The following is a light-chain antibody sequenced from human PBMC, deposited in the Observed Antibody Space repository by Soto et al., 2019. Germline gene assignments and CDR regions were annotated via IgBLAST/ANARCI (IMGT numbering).Light chain of an antibody. Sequence: EIVLTHSPGTLSLSPGESATLSCRASQSVSGSYLAWYQQKPGQAPRLVLYATSLRATGFPDRFTGSGSGTDFTLTISRLEPEDFAVYYCQHYDSSLWTFGQGTKVEIK. CDR3: QHYDSSLWT. CDR1: QSVSGSY. CDR2: ATS. J-gene: IGKJ1*01. V-gene: IGKV3-20*01.